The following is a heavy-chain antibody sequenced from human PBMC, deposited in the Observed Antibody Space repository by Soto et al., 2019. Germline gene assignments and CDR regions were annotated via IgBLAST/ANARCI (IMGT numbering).Heavy chain of an antibody. CDR1: GFTFSSYA. D-gene: IGHD2-21*01. CDR2: ISGSGGST. Sequence: GGSLRLSCAASGFTFSSYAMSWVRQASGKGLEWVSVISGSGGSTYYADSVKGRFTISRDNSKNMLYLQMNSLRAEDTAIYYSRHGGDGNAFDQWGQGSLVTVSS. CDR3: RHGGDGNAFDQ. V-gene: IGHV3-23*01. J-gene: IGHJ4*02.